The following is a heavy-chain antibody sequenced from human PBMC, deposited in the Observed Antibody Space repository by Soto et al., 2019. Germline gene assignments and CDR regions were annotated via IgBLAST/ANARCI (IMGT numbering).Heavy chain of an antibody. CDR1: GGSISSGDYY. Sequence: SETLSLTCTVSGGSISSGDYYWSWIRQPPGKGLEWIGYIYYSGSTNYNPSLKSRVTISVDTSKNQFSLKLSSVTAADTAVYYCARAYGDYVFDYWGQGTLVTVSS. CDR2: IYYSGST. CDR3: ARAYGDYVFDY. V-gene: IGHV4-61*08. J-gene: IGHJ4*02. D-gene: IGHD4-17*01.